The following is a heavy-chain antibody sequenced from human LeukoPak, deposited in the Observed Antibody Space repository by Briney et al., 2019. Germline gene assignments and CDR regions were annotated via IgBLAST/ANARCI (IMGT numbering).Heavy chain of an antibody. D-gene: IGHD4-17*01. CDR1: GFTFSSYA. V-gene: IGHV3-23*01. Sequence: PWGSLRLSCAASGFTFSSYAMSWVRQAPGKGLEWVSAICGSGGSTYYADSVKGRFTISRDNSKNTLYLQMNSLRAEYTAVYYCAKSGYGDYFYYYYYMDVWGKGTTVTVSS. J-gene: IGHJ6*03. CDR2: ICGSGGST. CDR3: AKSGYGDYFYYYYYMDV.